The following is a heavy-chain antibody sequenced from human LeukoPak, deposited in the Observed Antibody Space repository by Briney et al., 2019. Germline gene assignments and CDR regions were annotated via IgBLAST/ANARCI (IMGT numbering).Heavy chain of an antibody. V-gene: IGHV3-53*01. J-gene: IGHJ5*02. CDR2: IYTGGST. CDR3: ARGSVDGDYLFS. CDR1: GFTVSSNY. D-gene: IGHD4-17*01. Sequence: GGSLRLSCAASGFTVSSNYMSWVRQAPGKGLEWVSVIYTGGSTYYADSVKGRFTISRDNSENTLYLQMNSLRAEDTAVYYCARGSVDGDYLFSWGQGTLVTVSS.